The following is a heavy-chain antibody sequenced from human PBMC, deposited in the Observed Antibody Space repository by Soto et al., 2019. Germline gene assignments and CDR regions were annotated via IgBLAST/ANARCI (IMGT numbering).Heavy chain of an antibody. V-gene: IGHV4-4*02. CDR2: IHHRGTT. CDR1: GDSIRSDKW. D-gene: IGHD2-21*02. J-gene: IGHJ4*02. CDR3: ARGGDWKFDF. Sequence: QVQLQESGPGLVKPSGTLSLTCDVSGDSIRSDKWWSWVRQSPGRGLEWIGEIHHRGTTNCNPSLKSRVTISVEKSKNQLSLEMISLTAADTAIYYCARGGDWKFDFWGQGSLVTVSS.